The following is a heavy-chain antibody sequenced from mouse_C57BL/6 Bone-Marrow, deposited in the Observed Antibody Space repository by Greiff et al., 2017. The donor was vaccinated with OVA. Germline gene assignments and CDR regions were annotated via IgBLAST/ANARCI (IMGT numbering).Heavy chain of an antibody. CDR1: GYTFTSYW. CDR3: ARDYDGYYWYFDV. CDR2: IDPSDSYT. J-gene: IGHJ1*03. Sequence: QVQLQQSGAELVMPGASVKLSCKASGYTFTSYWMHWVKQRPGQGLEWIGEIDPSDSYTNYNQKFKGKSTLTVDKSSSTAYMQLSSLTSEDSAVYYCARDYDGYYWYFDVWGTGTTVTVSS. D-gene: IGHD2-3*01. V-gene: IGHV1-69*01.